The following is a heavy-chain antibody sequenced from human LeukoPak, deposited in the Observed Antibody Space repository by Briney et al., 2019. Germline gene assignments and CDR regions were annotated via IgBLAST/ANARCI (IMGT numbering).Heavy chain of an antibody. V-gene: IGHV3-74*01. D-gene: IGHD1/OR15-1a*01. J-gene: IGHJ4*02. Sequence: GGSLRLSCAASGFTYSSYWMHWVRQAPGKGLVWVTRINTDGSSTSYADSVKGRFTISRDNAKNTLFLQMNSLRAEDTAAYYCARVGSGTTRDYWGQGTLVTVSS. CDR1: GFTYSSYW. CDR3: ARVGSGTTRDY. CDR2: INTDGSST.